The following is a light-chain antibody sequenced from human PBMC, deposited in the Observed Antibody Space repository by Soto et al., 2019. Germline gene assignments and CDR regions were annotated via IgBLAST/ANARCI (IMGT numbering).Light chain of an antibody. Sequence: DIVMTQSPLSLPVTPGEPASISCRSSQSLLYSNGYNYLDWYLQKPGQSPQLLIYLGSNRSSGVPDRFSGSGSGTDFTLKISRVEAEDVGIYYCMQELQLRTFGQGTKVEIK. CDR2: LGS. CDR3: MQELQLRT. J-gene: IGKJ1*01. V-gene: IGKV2-28*01. CDR1: QSLLYSNGYNY.